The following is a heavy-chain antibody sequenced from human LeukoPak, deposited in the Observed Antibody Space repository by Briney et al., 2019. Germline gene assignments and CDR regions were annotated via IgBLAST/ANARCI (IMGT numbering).Heavy chain of an antibody. D-gene: IGHD6-19*01. Sequence: GGSLRLSCAASGFTFSSYGMHWVRQAPGKGLEWVAVISYDGSNKYYADPVKGRFTISRDNSKNTLYLQMNSLRAEDTAVYYCAKIAVAGVWGQGTLVTVSS. V-gene: IGHV3-30*18. CDR1: GFTFSSYG. J-gene: IGHJ4*02. CDR3: AKIAVAGV. CDR2: ISYDGSNK.